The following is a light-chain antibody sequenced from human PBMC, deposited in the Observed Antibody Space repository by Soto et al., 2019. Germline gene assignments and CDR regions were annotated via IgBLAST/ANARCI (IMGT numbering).Light chain of an antibody. CDR2: STN. V-gene: IGLV8-61*01. CDR3: ALYVGSGTVV. J-gene: IGLJ2*01. Sequence: QAVVTQEPSVSVSPGGTVTLTCGLRSAPVSTTYYPAWCQQTPGQPPRTLIYSTNTRSSGVPDRFSGSILGNKAALTITGAQSDDESDYLCALYVGSGTVVFGGGTKLTVL. CDR1: SAPVSTTYY.